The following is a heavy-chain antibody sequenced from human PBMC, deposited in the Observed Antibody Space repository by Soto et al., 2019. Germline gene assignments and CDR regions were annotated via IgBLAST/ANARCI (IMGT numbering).Heavy chain of an antibody. Sequence: QVQLVQSGTEVKKPGSSVKVSCKASGGTFRNYPINWVRQAPGQGLEWMGSIFPLTDIPDYAQNFQARLTLSAHIPTRTAYMELSSLTSDDVAMHFCPRGPIVPLNNSESWGQGTLATVSS. CDR3: PRGPIVPLNNSES. J-gene: IGHJ4*02. CDR1: GGTFRNYP. D-gene: IGHD1-26*01. CDR2: IFPLTDIP. V-gene: IGHV1-69*02.